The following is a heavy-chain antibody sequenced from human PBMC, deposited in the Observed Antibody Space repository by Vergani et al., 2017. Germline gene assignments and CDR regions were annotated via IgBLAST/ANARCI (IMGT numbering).Heavy chain of an antibody. CDR3: VKEITATTSYLYYYYMDV. CDR2: INWNSGSI. J-gene: IGHJ6*03. V-gene: IGHV3-9*01. D-gene: IGHD3-10*01. CDR1: GFSFKDYA. Sequence: EVQLLESGGDLVQSGGSLRISCAASGFSFKDYAMHWVRQAPGKGLEWVSGINWNSGSIGYADSVKGRFTISRDNAKNSLYLQMDSLRADDTALYYCVKEITATTSYLYYYYMDVWGKGTTVTVSS.